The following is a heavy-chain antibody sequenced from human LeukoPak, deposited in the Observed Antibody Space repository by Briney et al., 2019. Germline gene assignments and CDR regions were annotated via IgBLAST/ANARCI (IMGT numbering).Heavy chain of an antibody. D-gene: IGHD1-26*01. CDR2: IYSGGPT. V-gene: IGHV3-66*01. CDR1: GFTFSSYW. Sequence: PGGSLRLSCVSSGFTFSSYWMHWVRQAPGKGLEWVSVIYSGGPTYYADSVKGRFTISRDNSKNTLYFQMNSLRAEDTAVYYCARGLPSGSYYFDYWGQGTLVTVSS. CDR3: ARGLPSGSYYFDY. J-gene: IGHJ4*02.